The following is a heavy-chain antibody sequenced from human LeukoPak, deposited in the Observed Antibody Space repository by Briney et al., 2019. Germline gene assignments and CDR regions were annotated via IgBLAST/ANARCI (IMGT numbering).Heavy chain of an antibody. V-gene: IGHV4-4*09. D-gene: IGHD6-19*01. CDR3: ARAIAVPASPYDY. CDR1: GCSISSYY. CDR2: IYTSGST. Sequence: SETLSLTCTVSGCSISSYYWSWIRQPPGKGLEWIGYIYTSGSTNYNPSLKSRVTISVDTSKNQFSLKLSSVTAADTAVYYCARAIAVPASPYDYWGQGTLVTVSS. J-gene: IGHJ4*02.